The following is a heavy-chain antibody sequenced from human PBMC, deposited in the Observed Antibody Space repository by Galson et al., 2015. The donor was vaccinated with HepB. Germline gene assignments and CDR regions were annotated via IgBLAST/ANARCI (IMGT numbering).Heavy chain of an antibody. CDR3: ARDPWGYSGYDAPPH. D-gene: IGHD5-12*01. V-gene: IGHV1-2*02. J-gene: IGHJ4*02. Sequence: SVKVSCKASGSTFTGYYMHWVRQAPGQGLEWMGWINPNSGGTNYAQKFQGRVTMTRDTSISTAYMELSRLRSDDTAVYYCARDPWGYSGYDAPPHWGQGTLVTVSS. CDR2: INPNSGGT. CDR1: GSTFTGYY.